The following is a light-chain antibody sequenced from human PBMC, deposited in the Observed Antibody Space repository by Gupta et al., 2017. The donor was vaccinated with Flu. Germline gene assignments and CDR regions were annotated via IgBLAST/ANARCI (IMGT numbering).Light chain of an antibody. CDR2: DAS. J-gene: IGKJ2*01. V-gene: IGKV3-11*01. Sequence: EIVLTQSPATLSLSPGERATFSCRASQSVSSYLAWYQQKPGQTPRLLIYDASNRATGIPARFSGSGPGTDFTLTISSREPEDFAVYYCQQRGNWPPYTFGQGTKLEIK. CDR3: QQRGNWPPYT. CDR1: QSVSSY.